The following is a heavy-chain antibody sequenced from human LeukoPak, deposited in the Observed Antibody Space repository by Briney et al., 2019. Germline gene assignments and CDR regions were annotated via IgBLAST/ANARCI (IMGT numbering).Heavy chain of an antibody. CDR2: INPSGGST. D-gene: IGHD3-10*01. V-gene: IGHV1-46*01. Sequence: ASVKVSCKASGYTFTSYYMHWVRQAPGQGLEWMGIINPSGGSTSYAQKFQGRVTMTRNTSISTAYMKLSSLRSEDTAVYYCARALLWFGEFTHLNDYWGQGTLVTVSS. J-gene: IGHJ4*02. CDR3: ARALLWFGEFTHLNDY. CDR1: GYTFTSYY.